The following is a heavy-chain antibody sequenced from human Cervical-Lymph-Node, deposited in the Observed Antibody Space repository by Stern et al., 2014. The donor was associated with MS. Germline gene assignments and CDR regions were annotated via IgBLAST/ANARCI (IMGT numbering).Heavy chain of an antibody. V-gene: IGHV1-69*01. J-gene: IGHJ4*02. CDR2: IVPIFGMA. CDR1: GGTFSSYA. Sequence: QMQLVQSGAEVKKPGSSVKVSCKASGGTFSSYAVNWVRQAPGQGLAWMGGIVPIFGMANYAKKCQGRVTITADESTNTAYMELSSLRSEDTAVYFCARASTRGFDYWGQGTLVTVSS. CDR3: ARASTRGFDY. D-gene: IGHD2/OR15-2a*01.